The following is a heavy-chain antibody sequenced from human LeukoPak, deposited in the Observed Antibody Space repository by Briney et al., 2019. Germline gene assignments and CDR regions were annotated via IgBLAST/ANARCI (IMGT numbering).Heavy chain of an antibody. V-gene: IGHV3-30*14. Sequence: GGSLRLSCAASGFTFSSYAMHWVRQAPGKGLEWVAVISYDGSNKYYADSVKGRFTISRDNSKNTLYLQMNSLRAEDTAVYYCAREPPDYDILTGYSYYYGMDVWGQGTTVTVSS. CDR3: AREPPDYDILTGYSYYYGMDV. D-gene: IGHD3-9*01. CDR2: ISYDGSNK. CDR1: GFTFSSYA. J-gene: IGHJ6*02.